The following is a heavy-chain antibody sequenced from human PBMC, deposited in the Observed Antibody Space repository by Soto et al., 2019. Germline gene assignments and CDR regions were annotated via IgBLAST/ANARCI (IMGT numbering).Heavy chain of an antibody. CDR3: TTDGEMTTVTSYFDY. D-gene: IGHD4-17*01. V-gene: IGHV3-49*03. CDR1: GFTFGDYA. J-gene: IGHJ4*02. Sequence: GSLRLSCTASGFTFGDYAMSWFRQAPGKGLEWVGFIRSKAYGGTTEYAASVKGRFTISRDDSKNTLYLQVNSLKTEDTAVYYCTTDGEMTTVTSYFDYWGLGTLVTVSS. CDR2: IRSKAYGGTT.